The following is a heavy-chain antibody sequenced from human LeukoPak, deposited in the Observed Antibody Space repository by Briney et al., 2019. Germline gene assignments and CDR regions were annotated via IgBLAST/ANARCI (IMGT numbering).Heavy chain of an antibody. CDR3: VGELLDGY. D-gene: IGHD3-10*01. J-gene: IGHJ4*02. Sequence: GGSLRLSCAASGFTFSSYEMNWVRQAPGKGLEWVSYISSSGGTIYYADSVKGRFTISRDNAKNSLYLQMNSLRAEDTAVYYCVGELLDGYWGQGTLVTVSS. V-gene: IGHV3-48*03. CDR1: GFTFSSYE. CDR2: ISSSGGTI.